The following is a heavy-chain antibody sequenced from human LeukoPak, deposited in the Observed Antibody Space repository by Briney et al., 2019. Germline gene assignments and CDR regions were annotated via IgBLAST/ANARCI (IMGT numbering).Heavy chain of an antibody. CDR1: GGSISSNNYF. D-gene: IGHD6-19*01. Sequence: SETLSLTCTVSGGSISSNNYFWGWIRQPPGKGLQWIGSMYYTGSTYYNPSLKSRVTISVDTSKNQFSLKLSSVTAADTAVYYCARQQWLTGGFDYWGQGTLVTVSS. CDR3: ARQQWLTGGFDY. J-gene: IGHJ4*02. CDR2: MYYTGST. V-gene: IGHV4-39*01.